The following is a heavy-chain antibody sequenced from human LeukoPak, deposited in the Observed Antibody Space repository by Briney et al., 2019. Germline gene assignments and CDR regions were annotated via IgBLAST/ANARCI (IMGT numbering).Heavy chain of an antibody. Sequence: SETLSLTCAVYGGSFSGYYWSWIRQPPGKGLEWIGEINHSGSTNYNPSLKSRVTISVDTSKNQFSLKLSFVTAADTAVYYCARGSDIVVVPAAPAHYYYYYGMDVWGQGTTVTVSS. D-gene: IGHD2-2*01. CDR3: ARGSDIVVVPAAPAHYYYYYGMDV. V-gene: IGHV4-34*01. CDR2: INHSGST. J-gene: IGHJ6*02. CDR1: GGSFSGYY.